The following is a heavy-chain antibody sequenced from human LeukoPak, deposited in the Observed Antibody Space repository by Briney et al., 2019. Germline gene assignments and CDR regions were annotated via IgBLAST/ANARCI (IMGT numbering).Heavy chain of an antibody. CDR2: ISYDGSNK. CDR3: ARGPGPIAGAKNPFDI. D-gene: IGHD1-26*01. CDR1: GFTFSAYA. V-gene: IGHV3-30*01. J-gene: IGHJ3*02. Sequence: PGRSLRLSCAASGFTFSAYAMHWVRQAPGKGLEWVAVISYDGSNKYYADSVKGRFTISGDKSKNKLYLQMNSLRPEDTAVYYCARGPGPIAGAKNPFDIWGQGTMATVSS.